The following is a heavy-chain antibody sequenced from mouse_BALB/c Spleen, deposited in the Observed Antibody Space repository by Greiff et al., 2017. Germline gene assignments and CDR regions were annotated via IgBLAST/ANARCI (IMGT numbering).Heavy chain of an antibody. D-gene: IGHD2-1*01. V-gene: IGHV3-8*02. CDR1: GYSITSGY. Sequence: DVKLQESGPSLVKPSQTLSLTCSVTGYSITSGYWHWIRKFPGNKLEYMGYISYSGSTNYNPSRKSRSSITRDTSKNQYYLQLKSVTTEDTATYYCARRGYGNYEGWFAYWGQGTLVTVSA. CDR2: ISYSGST. J-gene: IGHJ3*01. CDR3: ARRGYGNYEGWFAY.